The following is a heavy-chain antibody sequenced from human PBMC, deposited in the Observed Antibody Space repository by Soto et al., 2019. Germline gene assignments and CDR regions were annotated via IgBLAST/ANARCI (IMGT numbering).Heavy chain of an antibody. CDR1: GGTFSNYV. CDR3: ARDMTRTVVPYFDF. CDR2: IIPISGAA. J-gene: IGHJ4*02. Sequence: ASVKVSCKASGGTFSNYVVNWVRQAPGQGLEWMGRIIPISGAANYAQKFQGRVTITADKFTSTSYMELSSLRSEDTAVYYCARDMTRTVVPYFDFWGQGTLVTVSS. V-gene: IGHV1-69*06. D-gene: IGHD1-7*01.